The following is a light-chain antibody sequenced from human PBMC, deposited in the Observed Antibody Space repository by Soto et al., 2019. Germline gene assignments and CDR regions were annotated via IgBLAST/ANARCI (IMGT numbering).Light chain of an antibody. J-gene: IGLJ2*01. V-gene: IGLV3-21*04. CDR1: NIGSKS. Sequence: SYELTQPPSVSVAPGKTARITCGGNNIGSKSMHWYQQKPGQAPVLVIYYDSDRPSGIPERFSGSNSGNTATLTISSVEAGDEADYYCQVWDSSRDHLVVFGGGTKLTVL. CDR2: YDS. CDR3: QVWDSSRDHLVV.